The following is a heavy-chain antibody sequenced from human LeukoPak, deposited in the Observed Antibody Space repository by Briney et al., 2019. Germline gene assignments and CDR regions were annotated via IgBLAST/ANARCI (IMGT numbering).Heavy chain of an antibody. Sequence: GASLKISCKGSGYRFTTYWIGWVRQMPGKGLEWMGIIYPGDSDTRYSPSFQGQVTISADKSITTAYLQWSSLKASDTAMYYCARPSYTSGWYFDYWGQGTLVTVSS. J-gene: IGHJ4*02. V-gene: IGHV5-51*01. CDR3: ARPSYTSGWYFDY. CDR1: GYRFTTYW. CDR2: IYPGDSDT. D-gene: IGHD6-19*01.